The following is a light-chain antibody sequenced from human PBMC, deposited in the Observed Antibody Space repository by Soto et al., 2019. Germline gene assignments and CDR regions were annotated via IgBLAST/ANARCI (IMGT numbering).Light chain of an antibody. V-gene: IGLV2-14*01. J-gene: IGLJ1*01. CDR3: TSYTSDSTYV. CDR1: STDVGRYNY. CDR2: DVS. Sequence: QSVLTQPASVSGSPGQSITISCTGTSTDVGRYNYVSWYQQHPGKAPKLMVYDVSNRPSWVSSRFSGSKSGITASLTISGLQAEDEADYYCTSYTSDSTYVFGTGTKVTVL.